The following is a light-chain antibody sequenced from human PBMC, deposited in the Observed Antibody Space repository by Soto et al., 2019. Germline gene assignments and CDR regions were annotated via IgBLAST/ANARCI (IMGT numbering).Light chain of an antibody. CDR2: GAS. V-gene: IGKV3-15*01. J-gene: IGKJ1*01. CDR3: QQYSIWRT. Sequence: DIEMTQSLPTLSVSRGERATLSCRARQSRSGNFAWYQQQPGQAPLLLIYGASSRATGIPARFSGSGSGTESPLTISRLQSEDSADYYCQQYSIWRTFGQGTKVDIK. CDR1: QSRSGN.